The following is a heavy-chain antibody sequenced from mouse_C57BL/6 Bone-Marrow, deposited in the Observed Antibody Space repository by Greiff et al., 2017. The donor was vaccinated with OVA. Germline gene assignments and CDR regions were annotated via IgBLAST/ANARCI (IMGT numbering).Heavy chain of an antibody. V-gene: IGHV1-19*01. Sequence: VQLKQSGPVLVKPGASVKMSCKASGYTFTDYYMNWVKQSHGKSLEWIGVINPYNGGTSYNQKFKGKATLTVDKSSSTAYMELNSLTSEDSAVYYCARYPYYFDYWGQGTTLTVSS. CDR3: ARYPYYFDY. CDR2: INPYNGGT. CDR1: GYTFTDYY. J-gene: IGHJ2*01.